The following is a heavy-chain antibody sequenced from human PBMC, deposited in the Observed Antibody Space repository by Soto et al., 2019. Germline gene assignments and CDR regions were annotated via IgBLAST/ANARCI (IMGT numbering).Heavy chain of an antibody. D-gene: IGHD1-7*01. V-gene: IGHV3-33*01. Sequence: SGGSLRLSCAASGVTFSSYGMHWVRQAPGKGLEWVAVIWYDGSNKYYADSVKGRFTISRDNSKNTLYLQMNILRAEDTAVYYCARDRLELSYYYYGMDVWGQGTTVTVS. CDR2: IWYDGSNK. CDR1: GVTFSSYG. J-gene: IGHJ6*02. CDR3: ARDRLELSYYYYGMDV.